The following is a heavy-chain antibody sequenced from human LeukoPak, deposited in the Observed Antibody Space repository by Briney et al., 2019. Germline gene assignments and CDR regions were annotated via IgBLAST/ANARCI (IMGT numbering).Heavy chain of an antibody. CDR2: ISGSGGST. Sequence: GGSLRLSCAASRFTFSSYAMSWVRQAPGKGLEWVSAISGSGGSTYYADSVKGRFTISRDNSKNTLYLQMNSLRAEDTAVYYCAKAHLHSSGWYTYWGQGTLVTVSS. V-gene: IGHV3-23*01. J-gene: IGHJ4*02. CDR3: AKAHLHSSGWYTY. CDR1: RFTFSSYA. D-gene: IGHD6-19*01.